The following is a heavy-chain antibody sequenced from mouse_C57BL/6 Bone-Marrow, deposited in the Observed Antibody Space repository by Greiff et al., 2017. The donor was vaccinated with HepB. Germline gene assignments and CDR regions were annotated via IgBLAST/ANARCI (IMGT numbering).Heavy chain of an antibody. D-gene: IGHD4-1*01. Sequence: DVKLVESEGGLVQPGSSMKLSCTASGFTFSDYYMAWVRQVPEKGLEWVANINYDGSSTYYLDSLKSRFIISRDNAKNILYLQMSSLKSEDTATYYCARELGRGGFAYWGQGTLVTVSA. CDR2: INYDGSST. V-gene: IGHV5-16*01. CDR1: GFTFSDYY. J-gene: IGHJ3*01. CDR3: ARELGRGGFAY.